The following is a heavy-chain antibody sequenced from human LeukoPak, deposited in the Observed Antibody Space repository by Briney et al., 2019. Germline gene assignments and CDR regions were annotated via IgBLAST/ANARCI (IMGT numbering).Heavy chain of an antibody. J-gene: IGHJ4*02. CDR3: AKGAYYHGSGRYFDY. CDR2: ISGSGGAT. Sequence: GGSLRLSCVASGFTFSSYAMNWVRQAPGKGLEWVSAISGSGGATYYADSVKGRFTMSRDNSKNTLYLQMNSLRAEDTAVYYCAKGAYYHGSGRYFDYWGQGTLVTVSS. D-gene: IGHD3-10*01. CDR1: GFTFSSYA. V-gene: IGHV3-23*01.